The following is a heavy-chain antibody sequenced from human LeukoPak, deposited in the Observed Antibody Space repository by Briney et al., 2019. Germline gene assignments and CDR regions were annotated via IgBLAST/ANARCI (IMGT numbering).Heavy chain of an antibody. Sequence: GGSLRLSCAASGLTFSSYSMNWVRQAPGKGLEWVSSISSSGSYIYYADSVKGRFTISRDNAKNSLYLQMNSQRAEDTAVYYCAREHNGSGTYCDYWGQGTLVTVSS. CDR3: AREHNGSGTYCDY. V-gene: IGHV3-21*01. D-gene: IGHD3-10*01. CDR1: GLTFSSYS. CDR2: ISSSGSYI. J-gene: IGHJ4*02.